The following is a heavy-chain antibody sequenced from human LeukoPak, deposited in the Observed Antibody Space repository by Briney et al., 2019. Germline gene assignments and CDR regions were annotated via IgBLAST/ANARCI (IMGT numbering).Heavy chain of an antibody. CDR3: ARETFIAAVGSHASDI. CDR1: GFTFSSSW. CDR2: IYTDGRTT. J-gene: IGHJ3*02. V-gene: IGHV3-74*01. Sequence: GGSLRLSCVASGFTFSSSWMHWVRQAPGKGLVWVSRIYTDGRTTNYADSVKGRFTISRDNAKNTLYLQMSSLSAEDTAVYYCARETFIAAVGSHASDIWGQGTMVTVSP. D-gene: IGHD6-13*01.